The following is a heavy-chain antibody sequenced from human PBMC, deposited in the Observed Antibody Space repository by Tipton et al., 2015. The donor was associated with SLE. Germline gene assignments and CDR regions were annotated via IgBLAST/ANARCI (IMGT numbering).Heavy chain of an antibody. J-gene: IGHJ3*01. Sequence: SLRLSCTASGISFRSYMMHWVRQAPGKGLVWVARISTDGSSTSYADSVKGRFTISRDNAKNTLYLQMNSLGAEDTAVYYCVRELDTFDVWGQGTMVTVSS. CDR1: GISFRSYM. CDR3: VRELDTFDV. CDR2: ISTDGSST. V-gene: IGHV3-74*01.